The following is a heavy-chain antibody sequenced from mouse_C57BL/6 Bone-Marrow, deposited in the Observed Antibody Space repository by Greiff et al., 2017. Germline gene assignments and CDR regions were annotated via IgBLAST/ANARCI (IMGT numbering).Heavy chain of an antibody. CDR2: IYPGDGDT. CDR1: GYAFSSSW. D-gene: IGHD1-1*01. V-gene: IGHV1-82*01. Sequence: VQLQQSGPELVKPGASVKISCKASGYAFSSSWMNWVKQRPGKGLEWIGRIYPGDGDTNYNGKFKGKATLTADKSSSTAYMQLSSLTSEDSAVYFCARVVGSYFDYWGQGTTLTVSS. CDR3: ARVVGSYFDY. J-gene: IGHJ2*01.